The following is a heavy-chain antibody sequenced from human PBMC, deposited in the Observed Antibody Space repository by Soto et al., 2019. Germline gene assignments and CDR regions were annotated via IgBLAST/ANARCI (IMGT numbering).Heavy chain of an antibody. D-gene: IGHD3-3*01. J-gene: IGHJ4*02. CDR2: IFYSDSF. CDR1: GGSISSGGSY. CDR3: ARAPETPPIFGVVRPYFFDF. Sequence: QVQLQESGPGLVKSSQTLSLTCTVSGGSISSGGSYWSWIRQRPGQGLEWIGYIFYSDSFYYTPSLKARVVRLADTSKIQFTHKLSSVTDADTAVYYCARAPETPPIFGVVRPYFFDFWGQGTLVTVSS. V-gene: IGHV4-31*03.